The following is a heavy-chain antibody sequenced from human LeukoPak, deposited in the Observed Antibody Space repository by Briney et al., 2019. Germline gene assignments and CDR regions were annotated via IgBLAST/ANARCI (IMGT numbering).Heavy chain of an antibody. D-gene: IGHD1-26*01. CDR2: ISGDGGST. V-gene: IGHV3-43*02. Sequence: QPGGSLRLSCAASGFTFDDYAMHWVRQAPGKGLEWVSLISGDGGSTYYADSVKGRFTISRDNSKNTLYLQMNSLRAEDTAVYYCAKDGLSGSLDYWGQGTLVTVSS. J-gene: IGHJ4*02. CDR3: AKDGLSGSLDY. CDR1: GFTFDDYA.